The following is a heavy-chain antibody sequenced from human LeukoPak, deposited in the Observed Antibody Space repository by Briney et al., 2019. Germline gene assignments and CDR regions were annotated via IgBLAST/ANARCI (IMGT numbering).Heavy chain of an antibody. D-gene: IGHD3-10*01. CDR3: ARGKYYYVDY. V-gene: IGHV3-74*01. J-gene: IGHJ4*02. Sequence: GGSLRLSCVASAFTFSNYWMHWVRQAPGKGLVWVSRINSDGSSTSYADSVKGRFTISRDNAKNTLYLQMNSLRAEDTAVYYCARGKYYYVDYWGQGTLVTVSS. CDR1: AFTFSNYW. CDR2: INSDGSST.